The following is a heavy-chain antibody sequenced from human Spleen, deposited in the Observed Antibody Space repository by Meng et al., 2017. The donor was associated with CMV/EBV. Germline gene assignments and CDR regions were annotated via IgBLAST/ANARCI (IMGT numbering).Heavy chain of an antibody. CDR3: ARSSGSYLTRWFDY. Sequence: CAVYGGSFSGYYWSWIRQPPGEGLEWIGEINHSGSTNYNPSLKSRVTISVDTSKNQFSLKLSSVTAADTAVYYCARSSGSYLTRWFDYWGQGTLVTVSS. J-gene: IGHJ4*02. V-gene: IGHV4-34*01. CDR1: GGSFSGYY. D-gene: IGHD1-26*01. CDR2: INHSGST.